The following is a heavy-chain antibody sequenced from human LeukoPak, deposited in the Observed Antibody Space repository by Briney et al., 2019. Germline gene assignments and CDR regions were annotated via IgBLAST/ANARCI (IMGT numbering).Heavy chain of an antibody. D-gene: IGHD2-15*01. CDR2: VSDSGSSA. Sequence: PGGSLRLSCAAAGFTFRNYGMSWVRQAPGKGLEWVSVVSDSGSSAYYAASVKGRFTISRDNSKNTLYLQMNSLRAEDTAVYYCAPDLRGAAWSLDYWGQGTLVTVSS. CDR1: GFTFRNYG. CDR3: APDLRGAAWSLDY. J-gene: IGHJ4*02. V-gene: IGHV3-23*01.